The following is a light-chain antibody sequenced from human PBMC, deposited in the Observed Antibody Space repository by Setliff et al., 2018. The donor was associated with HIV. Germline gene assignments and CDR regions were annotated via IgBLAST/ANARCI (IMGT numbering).Light chain of an antibody. CDR1: SSDVGGYDY. Sequence: SALTQPRSVPGSPGQSVTISCTGTSSDVGGYDYVSWYQQYPGKAPKLMTYDVSKRPSGVPDRFSGSRSGNTASLTISGLQAEDEADYYCCSYAGSYAHVVFGGGTKVTVL. CDR3: CSYAGSYAHVV. J-gene: IGLJ2*01. CDR2: DVS. V-gene: IGLV2-11*01.